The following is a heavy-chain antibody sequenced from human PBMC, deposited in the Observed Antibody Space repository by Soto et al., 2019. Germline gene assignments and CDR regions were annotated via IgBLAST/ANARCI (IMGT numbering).Heavy chain of an antibody. Sequence: SETLSLTCAVSGDSISSSNWWSWVRQPPGKGLEWIGDIYHSGSTNYNPSLKSRVTLSVDKSKNHFSLTLTSVTAADTAVYYCAKDASRAAATHDYWGQGTLVTGSS. CDR1: GDSISSSNW. CDR3: AKDASRAAATHDY. V-gene: IGHV4-4*02. J-gene: IGHJ4*02. CDR2: IYHSGST. D-gene: IGHD2-15*01.